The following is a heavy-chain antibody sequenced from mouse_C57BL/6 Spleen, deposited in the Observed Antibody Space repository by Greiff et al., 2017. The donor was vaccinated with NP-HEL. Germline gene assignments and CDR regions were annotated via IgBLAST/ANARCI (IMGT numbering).Heavy chain of an antibody. CDR3: ARHRGYGYDETWFAY. Sequence: VQLKESGGDLVKPGGSLKLSCAASGFTFSSYGMSWVRQTPDKRLEWVATISSGGSYTYYPDSVKGRFTISRDNAKNTLYLQMSSLKSEDTAMYYCARHRGYGYDETWFAYWGQGTLVTVSA. J-gene: IGHJ3*01. CDR2: ISSGGSYT. D-gene: IGHD2-2*01. V-gene: IGHV5-6*01. CDR1: GFTFSSYG.